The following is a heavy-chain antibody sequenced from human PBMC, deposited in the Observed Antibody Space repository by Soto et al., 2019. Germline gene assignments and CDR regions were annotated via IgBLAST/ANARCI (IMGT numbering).Heavy chain of an antibody. J-gene: IGHJ6*02. CDR2: IYYSGST. Sequence: QVQLQESGPGLVKPSETLSLTCTVSGGSISSYYWSWIRQPPGKGLEWIGYIYYSGSTNYNPSLKRRVTITVETSKTQFSLKLSSVTAADTAVYYCARETRYKRVYCSGGSCYYGMDVWGQGTTVTVSS. V-gene: IGHV4-59*01. CDR1: GGSISSYY. D-gene: IGHD2-15*01. CDR3: ARETRYKRVYCSGGSCYYGMDV.